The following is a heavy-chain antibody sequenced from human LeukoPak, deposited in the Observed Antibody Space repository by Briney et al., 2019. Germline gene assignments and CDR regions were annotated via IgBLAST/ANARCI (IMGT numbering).Heavy chain of an antibody. D-gene: IGHD3-10*01. CDR1: GDSIRSSSYH. V-gene: IGHV4-39*07. Sequence: SETLSLTCTVSGDSIRSSSYHWGWIRQPPGKGLEWIGSIYYSGSTYNNRSLKRRLTISIDTSKNQFSLGLSSVTAADTAVYYCTREVEGYSYASGRFLHFDPWGQGTLVTVSS. CDR2: IYYSGST. CDR3: TREVEGYSYASGRFLHFDP. J-gene: IGHJ5*02.